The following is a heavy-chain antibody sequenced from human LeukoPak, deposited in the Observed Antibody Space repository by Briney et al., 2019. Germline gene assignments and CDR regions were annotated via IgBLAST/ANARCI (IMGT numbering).Heavy chain of an antibody. CDR2: IYYSGST. J-gene: IGHJ4*02. CDR1: GGSISSSSYY. V-gene: IGHV4-39*01. Sequence: SETLSLTCTVSGGSISSSSYYWGWIRQPPGKGLEWIGSIYYSGSTYYNPSLKSRVTISVDTSKNQFSLKLSSVIAADTAVYYCARHNYGKIFDYWGQGTLVTVSS. D-gene: IGHD3-10*01. CDR3: ARHNYGKIFDY.